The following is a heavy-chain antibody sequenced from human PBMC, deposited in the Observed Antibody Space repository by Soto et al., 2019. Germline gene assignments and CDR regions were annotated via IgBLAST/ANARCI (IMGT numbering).Heavy chain of an antibody. CDR1: GGTFSSYA. V-gene: IGHV1-69*06. D-gene: IGHD6-13*01. Sequence: GASVKVSCKASGGTFSSYAISWVRQAPGQGLEWMGGIIPIFGTANYAQKFQGRVTITADKSTSTAYMELSSLRSEDTAAYYCSRARSSSTWYGGMDYWGQGTTVTVSS. J-gene: IGHJ6*02. CDR2: IIPIFGTA. CDR3: SRARSSSTWYGGMDY.